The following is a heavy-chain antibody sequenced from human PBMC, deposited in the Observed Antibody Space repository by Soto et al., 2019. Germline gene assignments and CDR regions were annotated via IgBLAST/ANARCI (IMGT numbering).Heavy chain of an antibody. CDR3: ARDLGRGYGGYGRYYFDY. CDR2: ISSSSSYI. D-gene: IGHD5-12*01. J-gene: IGHJ4*02. Sequence: LRLSCAASGFTFSSYSMNWVRQAPGKGLEWVSSISSSSSYIYYADSVKGRFTISRDNAKNSLYLQMNSLRAGDTAVYYCARDLGRGYGGYGRYYFDYWGQGTLVTVSS. V-gene: IGHV3-21*01. CDR1: GFTFSSYS.